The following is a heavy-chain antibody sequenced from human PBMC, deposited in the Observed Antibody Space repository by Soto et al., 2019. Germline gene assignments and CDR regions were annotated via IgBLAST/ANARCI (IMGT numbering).Heavy chain of an antibody. J-gene: IGHJ4*01. Sequence: PSETLSLTCTVSGCSINSDGYYWSWIRQHPEKGLEWIGYINYSGTTYYNPSLESRLTISVDTSKNQFSLQLTSVIAADTALYYCARESYSFGRAFDIWGHGTLVTVSS. CDR1: GCSINSDGYY. CDR2: INYSGTT. CDR3: ARESYSFGRAFDI. D-gene: IGHD3-3*01. V-gene: IGHV4-31*03.